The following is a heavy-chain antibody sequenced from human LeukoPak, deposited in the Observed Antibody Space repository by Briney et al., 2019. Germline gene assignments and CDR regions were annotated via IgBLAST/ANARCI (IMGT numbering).Heavy chain of an antibody. CDR1: GGSISSGSYY. CDR2: IYTSGST. Sequence: SETLSLTCTVSGGSISSGSYYWSWIRQPAGKGLEWIGRIYTSGSTNYNPSLKSRVTISVDTSKNQFSLELSSVTAADTAVYYCAREASAGFFDYWGQGTLVTVSS. D-gene: IGHD6-19*01. J-gene: IGHJ4*02. CDR3: AREASAGFFDY. V-gene: IGHV4-61*02.